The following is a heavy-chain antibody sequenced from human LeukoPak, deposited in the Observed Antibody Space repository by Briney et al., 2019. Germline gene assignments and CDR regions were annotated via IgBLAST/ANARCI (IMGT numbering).Heavy chain of an antibody. CDR3: ARGRALYQPMVRGRNYYVDV. CDR1: GYSFTSYY. Sequence: GASVKVSCKASGYSFTSYYMHWVRQAPGQGLEWMGGIIPIFGTANYAQKFQGRVTITADESTSTAYMELSSLRSEDTAVYYCARGRALYQPMVRGRNYYVDVWGKGTTVTVSS. J-gene: IGHJ6*03. V-gene: IGHV1-69*13. CDR2: IIPIFGTA. D-gene: IGHD3-10*01.